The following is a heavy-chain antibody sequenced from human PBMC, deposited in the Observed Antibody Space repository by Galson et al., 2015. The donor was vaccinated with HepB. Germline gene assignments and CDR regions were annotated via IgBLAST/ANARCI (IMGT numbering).Heavy chain of an antibody. CDR1: GFTFNNYW. CDR2: IKHDGTGK. J-gene: IGHJ4*02. V-gene: IGHV3-7*01. Sequence: SLRLSCAASGFTFNNYWMTWVRQAPGKGLEWVSNIKHDGTGKYYVDSVKGRFTISRDNAKNPLYLQMNSLRTEDTAVYYCARGALTAMIIFHWGQGTLVTVSS. CDR3: ARGALTAMIIFH. D-gene: IGHD5-18*01.